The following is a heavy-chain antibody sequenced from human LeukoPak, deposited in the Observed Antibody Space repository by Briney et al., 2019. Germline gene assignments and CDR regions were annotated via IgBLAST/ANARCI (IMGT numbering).Heavy chain of an antibody. CDR2: ISASGADT. V-gene: IGHV3-23*01. Sequence: SGGSLRLSCTTSGFIFAKYAMAWVRQSPGKGLEWVSTISASGADTYYADSVRGRFTISRDNSRNALYLQLSRLRVDDTAFYYCPKPLLTPGNWGPGTLVTASS. J-gene: IGHJ4*02. CDR3: PKPLLTPGN. CDR1: GFIFAKYA. D-gene: IGHD4-23*01.